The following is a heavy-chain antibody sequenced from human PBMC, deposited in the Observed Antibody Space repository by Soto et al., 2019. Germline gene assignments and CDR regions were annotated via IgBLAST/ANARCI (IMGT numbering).Heavy chain of an antibody. D-gene: IGHD6-13*01. Sequence: TGGSLILSCAASGFTFSSYAMSWVRQAPGKGLEWGSAISGSGGSTYYGDSVKGRFTISRDNSKNTLYLQMNSLRAEDTAVYYCAKEHSWDYYYSMDVWGQGTTVTVPS. J-gene: IGHJ6*02. V-gene: IGHV3-23*01. CDR3: AKEHSWDYYYSMDV. CDR1: GFTFSSYA. CDR2: ISGSGGST.